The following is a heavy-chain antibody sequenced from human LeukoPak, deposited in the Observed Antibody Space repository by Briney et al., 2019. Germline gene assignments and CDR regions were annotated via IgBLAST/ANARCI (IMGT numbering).Heavy chain of an antibody. CDR2: IYYSGST. CDR1: GGSISSSIYY. CDR3: ARSTVAGTRKVDY. D-gene: IGHD6-19*01. V-gene: IGHV4-39*01. Sequence: PSETLSLTCTVSGGSISSSIYYWGWIRQPPGKGLEWVGSIYYSGSTYYNPSLKSRVSISVDTSKIQFSLKLSSVTAADTAMYYCARSTVAGTRKVDYWGQGTLVTVSS. J-gene: IGHJ4*02.